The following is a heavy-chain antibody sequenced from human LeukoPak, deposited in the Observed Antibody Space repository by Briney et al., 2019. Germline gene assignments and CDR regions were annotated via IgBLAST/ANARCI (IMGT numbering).Heavy chain of an antibody. CDR1: GFTFSSYA. Sequence: GGSLRLSCAASGFTFSSYAMSRVRQAPGKGLEWVSAISGSGGSTYYADSVKGRFTISRDNSKNTLYLQMNSLRAEDTAVYYCAKDMNDFWSGYPQYYFDYWGQGTLVTVSS. CDR3: AKDMNDFWSGYPQYYFDY. CDR2: ISGSGGST. J-gene: IGHJ4*02. V-gene: IGHV3-23*01. D-gene: IGHD3-3*01.